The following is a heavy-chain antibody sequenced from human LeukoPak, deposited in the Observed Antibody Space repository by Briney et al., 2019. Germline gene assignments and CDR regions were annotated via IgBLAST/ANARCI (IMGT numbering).Heavy chain of an antibody. CDR3: ARDYVYAFDY. J-gene: IGHJ4*02. D-gene: IGHD2/OR15-2a*01. V-gene: IGHV3-48*01. Sequence: GGSLRLSCAASGFSFSSYSINWVRQAPGKGLEWVSYISGDGSAKHYTDSAKGRFTISRDNAKNALYLQMNSLRAEDTAVYFCARDYVYAFDYWGQGTLVTVSS. CDR2: ISGDGSAK. CDR1: GFSFSSYS.